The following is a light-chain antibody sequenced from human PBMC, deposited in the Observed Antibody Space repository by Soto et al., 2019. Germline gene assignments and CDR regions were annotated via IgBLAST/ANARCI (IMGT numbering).Light chain of an antibody. CDR1: NSNLGAGYD. CDR2: GNR. Sequence: QPVLTQPPSVSGAPGQRVTISCTGNNSNLGAGYDVHWYQQLPGAAPKLVIFGNRNRPSGVPERFSGSKSGTSASLAIIGLQAEDEADYYCATWDDSLSGWVFGGGTKLTVL. V-gene: IGLV1-40*01. CDR3: ATWDDSLSGWV. J-gene: IGLJ3*02.